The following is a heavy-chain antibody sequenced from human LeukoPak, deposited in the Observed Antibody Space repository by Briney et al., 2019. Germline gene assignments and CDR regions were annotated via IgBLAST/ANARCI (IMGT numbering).Heavy chain of an antibody. Sequence: SETLSLTCAVYGGSFSGYYWSWIRQPLGKGLEWIGEINHSGSTNYNPSLKSRVTISVDTSKNQFSLKLSSVTAADTAVYYCARGGRSSGWYSVYWGQGTLVTVSS. J-gene: IGHJ4*02. CDR2: INHSGST. V-gene: IGHV4-34*01. D-gene: IGHD6-19*01. CDR1: GGSFSGYY. CDR3: ARGGRSSGWYSVY.